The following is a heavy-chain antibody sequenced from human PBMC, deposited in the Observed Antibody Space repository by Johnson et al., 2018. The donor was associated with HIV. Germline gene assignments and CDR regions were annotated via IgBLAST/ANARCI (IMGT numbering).Heavy chain of an antibody. V-gene: IGHV3-66*02. CDR2: IYSGGST. CDR3: ARDSGVGGGAFDI. J-gene: IGHJ3*02. D-gene: IGHD2-15*01. Sequence: VQLVESGGGLVQPGGSLRLSCAASGFTVSSNYMSWVRQAPGKGLEWVSVIYSGGSTYYADAVKGRFTISRDNSKNTLYLQMGSLRAEDTAVYYCARDSGVGGGAFDIWGQGTMVTVSS. CDR1: GFTVSSNY.